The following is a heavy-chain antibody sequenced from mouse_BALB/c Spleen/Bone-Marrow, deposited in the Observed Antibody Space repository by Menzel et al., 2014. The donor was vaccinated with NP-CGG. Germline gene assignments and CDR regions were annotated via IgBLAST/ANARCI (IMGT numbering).Heavy chain of an antibody. CDR2: IYPSDSYT. CDR1: GYTFTSYW. J-gene: IGHJ3*01. V-gene: IGHV1-69*02. CDR3: TRDDGSPFAY. D-gene: IGHD2-3*01. Sequence: VQLQQSEAELVRPGASVKLSCKASGYTFTSYWINWVKQRPGQGLEWIGNIYPSDSYTNYNQKFKDKATLTVDKSSSTAYMQLSSPTSEDSAVYYCTRDDGSPFAYWGQGTLVTVSA.